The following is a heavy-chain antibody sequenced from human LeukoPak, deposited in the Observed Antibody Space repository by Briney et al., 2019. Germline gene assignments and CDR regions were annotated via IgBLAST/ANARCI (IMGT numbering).Heavy chain of an antibody. CDR2: ITTGGGET. CDR3: AKGHYDDWYYFDY. Sequence: GGSLRLSCATSGFTFSGFAMCWVRQAPGKGLEWVSAITTGGGETNYADSVKGRFTISRDNSKSTLFLQMHSLRGDDTAVYYCAKGHYDDWYYFDYWGQGAPVTVSS. J-gene: IGHJ4*02. CDR1: GFTFSGFA. V-gene: IGHV3-23*01. D-gene: IGHD3-3*01.